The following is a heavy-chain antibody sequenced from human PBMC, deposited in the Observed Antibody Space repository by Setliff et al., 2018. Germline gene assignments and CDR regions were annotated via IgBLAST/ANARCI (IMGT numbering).Heavy chain of an antibody. CDR3: ARDLRYYYDSSGYGKVFGY. D-gene: IGHD3-22*01. J-gene: IGHJ4*02. Sequence: ASVKVSCKASGGTFSSYAISWVRQAPGQGLEWMGGIIPILGNTNYAQKLQGRVTMTTDTSTSTAYMELRSLRSDDTAVYYCARDLRYYYDSSGYGKVFGYWGQGTLVTVSS. CDR1: GGTFSSYA. V-gene: IGHV1-18*01. CDR2: IIPILGNT.